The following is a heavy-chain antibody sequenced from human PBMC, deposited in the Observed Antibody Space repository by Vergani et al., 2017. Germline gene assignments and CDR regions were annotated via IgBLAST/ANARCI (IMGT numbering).Heavy chain of an antibody. Sequence: EVQLVESGGGLVKPGGSLRLSCAASGFTFTKAWMSWVRQAPGKGLEWVGRIKSKTDGGTTDYAAPVKGRFTISRDESKTTLYLQMNSLKTEDTAVYYCTTGDNGGKFYYYYGMDGWGQGTTVTVSS. CDR2: IKSKTDGGTT. D-gene: IGHD4-23*01. CDR1: GFTFTKAW. J-gene: IGHJ6*02. V-gene: IGHV3-15*01. CDR3: TTGDNGGKFYYYYGMDG.